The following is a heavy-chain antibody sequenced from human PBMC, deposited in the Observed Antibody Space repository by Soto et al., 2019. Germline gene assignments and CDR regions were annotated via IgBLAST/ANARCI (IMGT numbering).Heavy chain of an antibody. CDR2: INDSGST. CDR3: QGGDF. Sequence: QLQLHQWGAGLLKPSETLSLTCAVSGGSFRGYFWSWIRQSPDKGLEWIGEINDSGSTYYNPSLETRLTISVDTSKSQISLRLTSVTASDSAVDYGQGGDFWGQGTRVTVSS. J-gene: IGHJ4*02. D-gene: IGHD3-16*01. V-gene: IGHV4-34*01. CDR1: GGSFRGYF.